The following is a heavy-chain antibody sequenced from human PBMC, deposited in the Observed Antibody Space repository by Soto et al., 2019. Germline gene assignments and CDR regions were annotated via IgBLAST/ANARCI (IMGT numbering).Heavy chain of an antibody. V-gene: IGHV3-53*01. J-gene: IGHJ3*02. Sequence: EVQLVDSGGGLIQPGGSLSLSCAASGFTVRGNYMTWVRQAPGKGLECVSVIYAGGTTYYADSVKGRFTISRDNSSNTLYLQMDSLRAEDTAVYYCARGLQSAFDIWGQGKMVTVSS. CDR2: IYAGGTT. CDR3: ARGLQSAFDI. CDR1: GFTVRGNY.